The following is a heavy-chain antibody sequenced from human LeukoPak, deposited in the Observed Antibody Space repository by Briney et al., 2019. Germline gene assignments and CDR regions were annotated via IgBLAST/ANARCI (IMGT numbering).Heavy chain of an antibody. V-gene: IGHV4-59*08. CDR2: ISRSGHT. J-gene: IGHJ4*02. Sequence: SETLSLTCTVSGASTVSHYWSWIRQPPGKGLEWLGYISRSGHTNYNPSLKSRLSMSVATSKGHFSLNLTSVTAADTAIYYCARLSFGDSHFDQWGQGTLVTVSS. D-gene: IGHD3-10*01. CDR3: ARLSFGDSHFDQ. CDR1: GASTVSHY.